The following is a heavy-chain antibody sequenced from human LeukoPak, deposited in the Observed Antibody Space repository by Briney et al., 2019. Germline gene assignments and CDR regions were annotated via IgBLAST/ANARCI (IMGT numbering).Heavy chain of an antibody. D-gene: IGHD2-21*02. CDR2: INHSGST. CDR1: GGSFSVYY. CDR3: ARIAYCGGDCYRFDP. V-gene: IGHV4-34*01. Sequence: SETLSLTCAVYGGSFSVYYWSWIRQPPGKGLEWIGEINHSGSTNYNPSLKSRVTISVDTSKNQFSLKLSSVTAADTAVYYCARIAYCGGDCYRFDPWGQGTLVTVSS. J-gene: IGHJ5*02.